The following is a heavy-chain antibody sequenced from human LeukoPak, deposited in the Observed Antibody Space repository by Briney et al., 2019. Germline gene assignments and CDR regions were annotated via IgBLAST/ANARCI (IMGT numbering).Heavy chain of an antibody. Sequence: ASVKVSCKASGYTFTSYYMHWVRQAPGQGLEWMGMINPSGDSTSYAQKFQGRVTMTRDMSTSTVYMELSSLRSEDTAVYYCARDILRFPGAFDIWGQGTMVTVSS. CDR3: ARDILRFPGAFDI. J-gene: IGHJ3*02. D-gene: IGHD3-3*01. V-gene: IGHV1-46*01. CDR1: GYTFTSYY. CDR2: INPSGDST.